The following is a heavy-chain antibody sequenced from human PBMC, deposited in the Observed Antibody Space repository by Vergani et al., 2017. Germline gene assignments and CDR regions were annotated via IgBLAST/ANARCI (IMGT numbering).Heavy chain of an antibody. CDR2: INHSGST. J-gene: IGHJ5*02. Sequence: QVQLQQWGAGLLKPSETLSLTCAVYGGSFSGYYWSWIRQPPGKGLEWIGEINHSGSTNYNPSLKSRVTISVDTSKNQYSLKLSSVTAADTAVYYCARARSTIFGVVIMRTRFDPWGQGTLVTVSS. V-gene: IGHV4-34*01. CDR1: GGSFSGYY. D-gene: IGHD3-3*01. CDR3: ARARSTIFGVVIMRTRFDP.